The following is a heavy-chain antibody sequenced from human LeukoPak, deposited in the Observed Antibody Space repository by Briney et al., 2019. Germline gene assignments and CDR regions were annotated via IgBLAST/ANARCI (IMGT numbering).Heavy chain of an antibody. CDR2: ITPMFGTA. Sequence: GASVKVSCKASGGRFSDYTITWVRQIPGQGLEWMGRITPMFGTADYAQKFHDRVTITADKSTTTAYMDLSGLRSEDTAVYYCAGGGRDDFNSWFDPWGQGTLVTVSS. D-gene: IGHD5-24*01. CDR1: GGRFSDYT. J-gene: IGHJ5*02. CDR3: AGGGRDDFNSWFDP. V-gene: IGHV1-69*08.